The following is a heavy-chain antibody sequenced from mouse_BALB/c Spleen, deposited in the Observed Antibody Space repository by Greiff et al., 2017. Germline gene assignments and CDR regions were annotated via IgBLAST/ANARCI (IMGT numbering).Heavy chain of an antibody. CDR1: GYTFTNYW. CDR3: ASRITTVVADY. V-gene: IGHV1-63*02. D-gene: IGHD1-1*01. Sequence: VQLQQSGAELMKPGASVKISCKASGYTFTNYWLGWVKQRPGHGLEWIGDIYPGGGYTNYNEKFKGKATLTADTSSSTAYMQLSSLTSEDSAVYFCASRITTVVADYWGQGTTLTVSS. J-gene: IGHJ2*01. CDR2: IYPGGGYT.